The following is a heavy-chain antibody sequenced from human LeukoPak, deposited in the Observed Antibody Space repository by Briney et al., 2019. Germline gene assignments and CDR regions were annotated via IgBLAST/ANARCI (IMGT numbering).Heavy chain of an antibody. D-gene: IGHD2-2*01. J-gene: IGHJ4*02. CDR2: IYYSGST. V-gene: IGHV4-30-4*08. CDR3: ARESRGYVVPAAVNYFDY. CDR1: GGSISSGDYY. Sequence: PSQTLSLTCTVSGGSISSGDYYWSWIRQPPGKGLEWIGYIYYSGSTYYNPSLKSRVTISVDTSKKQFSLKLSSVTAADTAVYYCARESRGYVVPAAVNYFDYWGQGTLVTVSS.